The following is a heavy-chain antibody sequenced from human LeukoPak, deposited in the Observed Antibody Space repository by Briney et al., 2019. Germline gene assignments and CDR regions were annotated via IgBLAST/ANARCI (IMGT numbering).Heavy chain of an antibody. V-gene: IGHV3-53*01. D-gene: IGHD3-3*02. Sequence: GGSLRLSCAASGLAVSIKYLTWVRQAPGKGLEWVSLIYGGGRTTYADSVKGRFTISRDNFKNTLYLQMNSLRAEDAAFYYCASYEHDVSNWYFDLWGRGTLVTVSS. CDR1: GLAVSIKY. J-gene: IGHJ2*01. CDR2: IYGGGRT. CDR3: ASYEHDVSNWYFDL.